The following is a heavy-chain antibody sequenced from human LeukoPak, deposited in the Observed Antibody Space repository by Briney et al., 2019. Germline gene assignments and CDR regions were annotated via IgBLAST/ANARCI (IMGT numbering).Heavy chain of an antibody. Sequence: PSETLSLTCAVYGGSFSGYYWSWIRQPPGKGLEWIGEINHSGSTNYNPSLKSRVTMSVDTSKNQFSLKLSSVTAADTAVFYCARGVVPAALWQNWFDPWGQGTLVIVSS. D-gene: IGHD2-2*01. CDR3: ARGVVPAALWQNWFDP. CDR1: GGSFSGYY. CDR2: INHSGST. V-gene: IGHV4-34*01. J-gene: IGHJ5*02.